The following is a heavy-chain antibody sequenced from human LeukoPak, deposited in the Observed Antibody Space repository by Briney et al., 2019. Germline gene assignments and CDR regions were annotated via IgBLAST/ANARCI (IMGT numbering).Heavy chain of an antibody. CDR3: ARRAGAYSHPYDY. D-gene: IGHD4/OR15-4a*01. V-gene: IGHV3-53*01. CDR1: GFTVSSNS. J-gene: IGHJ4*02. CDR2: IYSDNS. Sequence: GGSLRLSCTVSGFTVSSNSMSWVRQAPGKGLGWVSFIYSDNSHYSDSVKGRFTISRDNSKNTLYLQMNSLRAEDTAVYYCARRAGAYSHPYDYWGQGTLVTVSS.